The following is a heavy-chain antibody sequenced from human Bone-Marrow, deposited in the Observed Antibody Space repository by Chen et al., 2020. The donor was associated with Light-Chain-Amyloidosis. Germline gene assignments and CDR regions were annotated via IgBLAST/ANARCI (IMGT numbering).Heavy chain of an antibody. CDR2: IGSGSSFI. J-gene: IGHJ4*02. CDR1: AFSTSNSY. Sequence: QAQLVESGGGLVKPGGSLRLSCAASAFSTSNSYMTWIRQAPGQGLEWISKIGSGSSFIDYADSVKGRFTVSRDDAKRDLFLQMDNLRPEDTAVYYCARLAVGASYFDFWGQGSLVTVSS. V-gene: IGHV3-11*06. CDR3: ARLAVGASYFDF.